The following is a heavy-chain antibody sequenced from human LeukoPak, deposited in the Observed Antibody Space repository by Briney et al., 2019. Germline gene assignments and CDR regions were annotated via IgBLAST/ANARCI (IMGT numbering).Heavy chain of an antibody. Sequence: PSETLSLTCSVSDGSTTGYYWSWIRQPPGKGLEWIAYVYYTGRTLYNPSLESRVTISVDTSKTQFSLTVTSVTAADTAVYYCARRGNSGYDYDYWGQGTLVTVSS. CDR1: DGSTTGYY. V-gene: IGHV4-59*08. J-gene: IGHJ4*02. CDR2: VYYTGRT. CDR3: ARRGNSGYDYDY. D-gene: IGHD5-12*01.